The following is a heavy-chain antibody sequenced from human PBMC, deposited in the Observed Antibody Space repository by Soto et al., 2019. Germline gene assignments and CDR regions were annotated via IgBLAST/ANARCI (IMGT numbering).Heavy chain of an antibody. CDR3: ARVPVYGPYYYYYYMDV. CDR1: GGSFSGYY. CDR2: INHSGST. Sequence: ETLSLTCAVYGGSFSGYYWSWIRQPPGKGLEWIGEINHSGSTNYNPSLKSRVTISVDTSKNQFSLKLSSVTAADTAVYYCARVPVYGPYYYYYYMDVWGKGTTVTVSS. D-gene: IGHD4-17*01. V-gene: IGHV4-34*01. J-gene: IGHJ6*03.